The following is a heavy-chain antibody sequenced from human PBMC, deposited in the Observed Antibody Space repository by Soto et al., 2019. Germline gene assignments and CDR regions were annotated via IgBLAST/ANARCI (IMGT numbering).Heavy chain of an antibody. CDR2: IYYSGST. CDR1: GGSISGYY. V-gene: IGHV4-59*01. Sequence: SETLSLSCTVSGGSISGYYWSWIRQPPGKGLEWIGYIYYSGSTSYNPSLKSRLTISVDTSKNQFSLRLTNMDPVDTATYYCAHTGYSSSSDYWGQGTLVTVSS. J-gene: IGHJ4*02. D-gene: IGHD6-13*01. CDR3: AHTGYSSSSDY.